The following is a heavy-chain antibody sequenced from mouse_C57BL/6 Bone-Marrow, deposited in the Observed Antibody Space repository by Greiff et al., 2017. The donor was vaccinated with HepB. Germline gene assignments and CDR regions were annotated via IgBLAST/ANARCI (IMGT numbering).Heavy chain of an antibody. V-gene: IGHV5-6*01. J-gene: IGHJ1*03. Sequence: EVMLVESGGDLVKPGGSLKLSCAASGFTFSSYGMSWVRQTPDKRLEWVATISSGGSYTYYPDSVKGRFTISRDNAKNTLYLQMSSLKSEDTAMYYCARPASNHYGSSYWYFDVWGTGTTVTVSS. CDR1: GFTFSSYG. CDR2: ISSGGSYT. D-gene: IGHD1-1*01. CDR3: ARPASNHYGSSYWYFDV.